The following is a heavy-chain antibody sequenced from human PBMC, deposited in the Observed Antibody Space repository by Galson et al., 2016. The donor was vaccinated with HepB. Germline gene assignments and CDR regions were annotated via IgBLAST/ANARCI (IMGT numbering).Heavy chain of an antibody. CDR3: ARDCDYVWGSYRYPHYYGMDV. CDR1: GFMFSNYG. J-gene: IGHJ6*02. CDR2: IWFDASNK. Sequence: SLRLSCAASGFMFSNYGMHWVRQAPGKGLEWVAVIWFDASNKYHGDSAKGRFTISRDNSKNMLYLQMNSLRAEDTAVYYCARDCDYVWGSYRYPHYYGMDVWGQGTTVTVSS. D-gene: IGHD3-16*02. V-gene: IGHV3-33*01.